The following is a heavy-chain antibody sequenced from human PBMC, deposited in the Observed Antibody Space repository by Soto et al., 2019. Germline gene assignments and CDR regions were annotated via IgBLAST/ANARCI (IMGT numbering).Heavy chain of an antibody. Sequence: ASVKVSCKASGYTFTGYYMHWVRQAPGQGLEWMGWINPNSGGTNYAQKFQGWVPMTRETSISTAYMELSRLRSDDTAVYYCARVSPGYSSGWAQPPYFQHWGQGTLVTVSS. CDR2: INPNSGGT. V-gene: IGHV1-2*04. CDR3: ARVSPGYSSGWAQPPYFQH. D-gene: IGHD6-19*01. J-gene: IGHJ1*01. CDR1: GYTFTGYY.